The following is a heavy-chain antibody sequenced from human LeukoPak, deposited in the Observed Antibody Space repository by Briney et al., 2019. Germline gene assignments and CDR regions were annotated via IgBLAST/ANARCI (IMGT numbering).Heavy chain of an antibody. CDR2: ISAYNGNT. CDR1: GYTFTSYG. J-gene: IGHJ5*02. V-gene: IGHV1-18*01. CDR3: ARDFSGYDSDTWFDP. Sequence: ASVKVSCKASGYTFTSYGISWVRQAPGQGLEWMGWISAYNGNTNYAQKLQGRVTMTTDTFTSTAYMELRSLRSDDTAVYYCARDFSGYDSDTWFDPWGQGTLVTVSS. D-gene: IGHD5-12*01.